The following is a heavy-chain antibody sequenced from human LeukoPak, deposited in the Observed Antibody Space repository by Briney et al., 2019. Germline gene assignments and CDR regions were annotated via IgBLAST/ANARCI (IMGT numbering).Heavy chain of an antibody. Sequence: ASVKVSCKSSGFTFTGYYMHWVRQAPGQGLEWMGWINPNSGGTNYAQKFQGRVTMTRDTSITTAYMELSRLRSDDTALYYCARVGGGGGYYAFDYWDQGTLVTVSS. CDR2: INPNSGGT. D-gene: IGHD1-26*01. CDR3: ARVGGGGGYYAFDY. J-gene: IGHJ4*02. CDR1: GFTFTGYY. V-gene: IGHV1-2*02.